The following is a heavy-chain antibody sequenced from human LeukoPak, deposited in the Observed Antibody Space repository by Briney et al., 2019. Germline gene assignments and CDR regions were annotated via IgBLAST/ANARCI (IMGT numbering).Heavy chain of an antibody. CDR1: RVSVSSSTYY. D-gene: IGHD2-8*01. J-gene: IGHJ4*02. CDR2: IYYTGST. CDR3: TAEKNGSPHY. Sequence: PSETLSLTCTVSRVSVSSSTYYWSGVRQPPGKGLEWIASIYYTGSTYYNPSLKSRVTISLDMSKNEFFLTMTSVTAADTAVYFCTAEKNGSPHYWGQGTQVTVSS. V-gene: IGHV4-39*07.